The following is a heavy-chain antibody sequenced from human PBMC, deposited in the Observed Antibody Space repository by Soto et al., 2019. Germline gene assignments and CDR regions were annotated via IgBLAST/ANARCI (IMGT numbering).Heavy chain of an antibody. CDR2: ISSSGNSI. D-gene: IGHD6-19*01. CDR1: GFTFSDYY. J-gene: IGHJ4*02. CDR3: ARVGGTGWITDY. V-gene: IGHV3-11*01. Sequence: QVQLVESGGDLVKPGGSLRLSCAASGFTFSDYYMSWIRQAPGKGLEWVSYISSSGNSIYYADSAKGRLTISRDNAKNSLYLQMNSLRAEDTAVYYCARVGGTGWITDYWGQGTLVTVSS.